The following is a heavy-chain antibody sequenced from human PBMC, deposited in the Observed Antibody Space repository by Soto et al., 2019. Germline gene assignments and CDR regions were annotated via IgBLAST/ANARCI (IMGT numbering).Heavy chain of an antibody. CDR3: ARADGSGILWLHKEWGLPIQIYYFDY. J-gene: IGHJ4*02. D-gene: IGHD3-10*01. CDR1: GYTFTSYD. CDR2: MNPNSGNT. Sequence: ASVKVSCKASGYTFTSYDINWVRQATGQGLEWMGWMNPNSGNTGYAQKFQGRVTMTRNTSISTAYMELSSLRSEDTAVYYCARADGSGILWLHKEWGLPIQIYYFDYWGQGVLVTVSS. V-gene: IGHV1-8*01.